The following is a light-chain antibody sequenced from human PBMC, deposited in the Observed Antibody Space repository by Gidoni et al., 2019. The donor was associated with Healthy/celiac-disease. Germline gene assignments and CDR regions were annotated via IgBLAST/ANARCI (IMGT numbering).Light chain of an antibody. Sequence: DIVMTQSPATLSVSPGESATLSCRASQSVNSYLAWYQQKPGQAPRLLILGASTRATGIPARFSGSGSGTEFSLTISSLQSEDFAVYYCQQYISWPLTFGGGTKVEIK. CDR3: QQYISWPLT. J-gene: IGKJ4*01. CDR1: QSVNSY. CDR2: GAS. V-gene: IGKV3-15*01.